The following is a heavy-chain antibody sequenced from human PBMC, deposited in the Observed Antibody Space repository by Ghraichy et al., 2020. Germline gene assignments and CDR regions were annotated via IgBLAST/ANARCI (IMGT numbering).Heavy chain of an antibody. CDR2: IYPGDSEI. V-gene: IGHV5-51*01. J-gene: IGHJ4*02. Sequence: GESLNISCKGSGYSFTTYWIGWVRQMPGKGLEWMGIIYPGDSEIRYSPSFQGQVTISADKSISTAYLQWSSLKASDTAMYYCARIARNSPGDYWGQGTLVTVSS. D-gene: IGHD1/OR15-1a*01. CDR3: ARIARNSPGDY. CDR1: GYSFTTYW.